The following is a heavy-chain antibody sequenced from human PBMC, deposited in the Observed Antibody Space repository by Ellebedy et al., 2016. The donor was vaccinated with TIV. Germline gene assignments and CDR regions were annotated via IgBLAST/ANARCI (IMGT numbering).Heavy chain of an antibody. CDR3: TRGEGSTVTTEGGMPQGRSGWFDP. V-gene: IGHV1-2*04. J-gene: IGHJ5*02. CDR1: GYTFTGYY. CDR2: INPNSGGT. Sequence: AASVKVSCKASGYTFTGYYMHWVRQAPGQGLEWMGWINPNSGGTNYAQKFQGWVTMTRDTSISPAYMELSRLRSDDTAVYYWTRGEGSTVTTEGGMPQGRSGWFDPWGQGTLVTVSS. D-gene: IGHD4-17*01.